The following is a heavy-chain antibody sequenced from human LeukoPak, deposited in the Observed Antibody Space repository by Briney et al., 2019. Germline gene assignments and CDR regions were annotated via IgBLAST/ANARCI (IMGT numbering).Heavy chain of an antibody. V-gene: IGHV1-45*02. CDR1: GYTFTYRY. CDR2: ITPFNGNT. CDR3: ARSPRGLGYGMDV. Sequence: ASVKVSCKASGYTFTYRYLHWVRQAPGQALEWMGWITPFNGNTNYAQKFQDRVTITRDRSMSTAYMELSSLRSEDTAMYYCARSPRGLGYGMDVWGQGTTVTVSS. D-gene: IGHD7-27*01. J-gene: IGHJ6*02.